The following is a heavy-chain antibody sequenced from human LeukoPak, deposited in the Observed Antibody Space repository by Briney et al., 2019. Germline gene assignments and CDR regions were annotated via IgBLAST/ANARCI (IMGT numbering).Heavy chain of an antibody. J-gene: IGHJ5*02. CDR2: INSDGSTT. V-gene: IGHV3-74*01. D-gene: IGHD3-3*01. CDR1: GFTFSSYW. CDR3: ASRYESHH. Sequence: PGGSLRLSCAASGFTFSSYWMHWVRQAPGKGLLWVSRINSDGSTTSYADSVKGRFTISRDNSKNTLYLQMNSLRAEDTAVYYCASRYESHHWGQGTLVTVSS.